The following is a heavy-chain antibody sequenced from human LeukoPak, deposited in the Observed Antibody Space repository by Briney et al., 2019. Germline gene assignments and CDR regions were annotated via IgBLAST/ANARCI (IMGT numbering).Heavy chain of an antibody. Sequence: VASVKVSCKASGYTFTSYGITWVLQAPGQGLEWMGWISPYNGNTNYAQNLQGRVTMTTDTSTSTAYMELRSLQSDDTAVYYCARSGTAYCNGGSCYGSKFDPWGQGTLVTVSS. CDR1: GYTFTSYG. D-gene: IGHD2-15*01. CDR2: ISPYNGNT. CDR3: ARSGTAYCNGGSCYGSKFDP. J-gene: IGHJ5*02. V-gene: IGHV1-18*01.